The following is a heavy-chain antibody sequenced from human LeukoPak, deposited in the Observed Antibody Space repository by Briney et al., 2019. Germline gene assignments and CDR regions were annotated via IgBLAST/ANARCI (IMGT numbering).Heavy chain of an antibody. V-gene: IGHV3-13*01. D-gene: IGHD4-17*01. Sequence: GGSLRLSCAASGFIFSKYDMHWVRQVTGKGLEWVSGIDRDGVTYYSGSVKGRFTSSRENAKNSLDLQMNTLRAGDTGVYYCARENLEYGDYAIDYWGQGTLVTVSS. J-gene: IGHJ4*02. CDR3: ARENLEYGDYAIDY. CDR1: GFIFSKYD. CDR2: IDRDGVT.